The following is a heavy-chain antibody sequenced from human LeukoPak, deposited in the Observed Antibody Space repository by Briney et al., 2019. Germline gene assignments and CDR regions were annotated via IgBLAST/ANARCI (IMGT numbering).Heavy chain of an antibody. CDR1: GFTFSNYA. CDR2: ISGSGGST. J-gene: IGHJ6*03. D-gene: IGHD3-22*01. V-gene: IGHV3-23*01. Sequence: PAGGSLRLSCAASGFTFSNYAMSWVRQAPGKGLEWVSGISGSGGSTYYADSVKGRFTISRDNSKNTLYLQMSSLRVEDTAVYYCAKESGDSTGYYYNYYYYYMDVWGKGTTVTVSS. CDR3: AKESGDSTGYYYNYYYYYMDV.